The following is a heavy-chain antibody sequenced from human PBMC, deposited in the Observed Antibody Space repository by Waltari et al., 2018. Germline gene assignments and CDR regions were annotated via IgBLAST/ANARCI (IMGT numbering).Heavy chain of an antibody. CDR3: ARDMNVGGGNSPDY. CDR2: IWYDGSNK. CDR1: GLTFSSYG. V-gene: IGHV3-33*01. Sequence: QVQLVESGGGVVQPGRSLRLSCAASGLTFSSYGMHWVRQDPGKGLGGVAVIWYDGSNKYYADSCKGRFTISRDNSKNTLYLQMNSLRAEDTAVYYCARDMNVGGGNSPDYWGQGTLVTVSS. D-gene: IGHD2-21*02. J-gene: IGHJ4*02.